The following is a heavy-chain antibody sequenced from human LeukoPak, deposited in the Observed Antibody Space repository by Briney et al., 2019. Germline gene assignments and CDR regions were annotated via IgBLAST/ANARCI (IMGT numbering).Heavy chain of an antibody. V-gene: IGHV3-33*01. D-gene: IGHD5-18*01. Sequence: GGSLRLSCAASGFTFSSYGMHWVRQAPGKGLAGVAVIWYDGSNKYYADSVKGRFTISRDNSKNTLYLQMNSLRAEDTAVYYCARAVDTAMVTFLGYWGQGTLVTVSS. J-gene: IGHJ4*02. CDR1: GFTFSSYG. CDR2: IWYDGSNK. CDR3: ARAVDTAMVTFLGY.